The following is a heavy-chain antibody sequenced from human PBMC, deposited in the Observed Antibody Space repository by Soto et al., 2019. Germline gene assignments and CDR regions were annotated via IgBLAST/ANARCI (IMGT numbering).Heavy chain of an antibody. CDR1: RFTFNSYG. D-gene: IGHD6-19*01. J-gene: IGHJ6*03. CDR3: ARGRYSSGWYDYYYYYMDV. V-gene: IGHV3-33*01. Sequence: WGSMRLSCAASRFTFNSYGMHGVRQAQGKGLEWVAVIWYDGSNKYYADSVKGRFTISRDNSKNTLYLQMNSLRAEDTAVYYCARGRYSSGWYDYYYYYMDVWGKGTTVTVSS. CDR2: IWYDGSNK.